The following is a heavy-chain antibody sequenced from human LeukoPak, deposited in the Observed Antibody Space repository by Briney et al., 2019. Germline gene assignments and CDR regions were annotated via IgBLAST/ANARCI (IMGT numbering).Heavy chain of an antibody. CDR3: AGGLWYASGSDY. D-gene: IGHD3-10*01. V-gene: IGHV3-21*01. CDR1: GFTFNTYS. Sequence: GGSLRLSCAASGFTFNTYSMNWVRQAPGRGLEWVSSITSSSSYIYYADSVKGRFTISRDNAKNSLYLQMNSLRAEDTAVYYCAGGLWYASGSDYWGQGTLVTVSS. CDR2: ITSSSSYI. J-gene: IGHJ4*02.